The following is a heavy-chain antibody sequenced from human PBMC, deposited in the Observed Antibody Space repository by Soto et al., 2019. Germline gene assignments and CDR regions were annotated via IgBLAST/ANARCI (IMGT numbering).Heavy chain of an antibody. J-gene: IGHJ4*02. D-gene: IGHD3-22*01. CDR2: INHSGST. CDR1: GGSFSGYY. Sequence: PSETLSLTCAVYGGSFSGYYWSWIRQPPGKGLEWIGEINHSGSTNYNPSLKSRVTISVDTSKNQFSLKLSSVTAADTAAYYCARDVIYYDSSGPREWGQGTLVTVSS. CDR3: ARDVIYYDSSGPRE. V-gene: IGHV4-34*01.